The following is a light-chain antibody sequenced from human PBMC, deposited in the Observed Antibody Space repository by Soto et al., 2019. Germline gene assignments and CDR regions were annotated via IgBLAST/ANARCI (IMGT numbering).Light chain of an antibody. CDR3: SSYTSSSIDYV. Sequence: QSVLTQPASVSGSTGQSITISCTGTSSDVGGYNYVSWYQQHPGKAPKLMIYEVSNRPSGVSNRFSGSKSGNTASLTISGLQAEDEADYYCSSYTSSSIDYVFGTGTKLTVL. V-gene: IGLV2-14*01. CDR1: SSDVGGYNY. J-gene: IGLJ1*01. CDR2: EVS.